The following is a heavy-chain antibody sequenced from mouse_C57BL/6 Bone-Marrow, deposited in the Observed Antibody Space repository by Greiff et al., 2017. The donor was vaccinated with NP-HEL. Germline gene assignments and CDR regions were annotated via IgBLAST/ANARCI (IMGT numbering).Heavy chain of an antibody. CDR2: INSDGGST. CDR1: EYEFPSHD. CDR3: ATPGWWGDFDY. V-gene: IGHV5-2*01. D-gene: IGHD1-1*02. J-gene: IGHJ2*01. Sequence: EVKLMESGGGLVQPGESLKLSCESNEYEFPSHDMSWVRKTPEKRLELVAAINSDGGSTYYPDTMERRFIISRDNTKKTLYLQMSSLRSEDTALDYCATPGWWGDFDYWGQGTTLTVSS.